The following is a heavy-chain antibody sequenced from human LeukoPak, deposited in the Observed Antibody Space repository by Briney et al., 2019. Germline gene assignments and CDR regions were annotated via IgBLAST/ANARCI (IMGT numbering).Heavy chain of an antibody. J-gene: IGHJ4*02. CDR1: GFTFSSYS. CDR2: ISSSSSYI. V-gene: IGHV3-21*04. Sequence: GGSLRLSCAASGFTFSSYSMNWVRQAPGKGLEWVSSISSSSSYIYYADSVKGRFTISRDNAKNSLYLQMNSLRAEDTALYYCARSPLEAGYGFDYWGQGTLVTVSS. D-gene: IGHD5-12*01. CDR3: ARSPLEAGYGFDY.